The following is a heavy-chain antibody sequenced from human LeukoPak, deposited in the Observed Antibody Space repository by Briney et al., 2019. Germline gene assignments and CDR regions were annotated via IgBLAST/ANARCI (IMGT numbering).Heavy chain of an antibody. J-gene: IGHJ4*02. D-gene: IGHD4-17*01. V-gene: IGHV4-61*02. CDR2: IYTSGST. Sequence: KPSETLSLTCTVSGGSISSSSYYWSWIRQPAGKGLEWIGRIYTSGSTNYNPSLKSRVTMSVDTSKNQFSLKLSSVTAADTAVYYCARDFGDYGDFGYWGQGTLVTVSS. CDR3: ARDFGDYGDFGY. CDR1: GGSISSSSYY.